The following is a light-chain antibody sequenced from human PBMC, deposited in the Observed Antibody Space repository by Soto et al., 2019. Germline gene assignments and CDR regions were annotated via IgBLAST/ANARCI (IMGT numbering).Light chain of an antibody. CDR3: QQYGSSGT. V-gene: IGKV3-20*01. CDR2: GAS. Sequence: IVLTQSPGTLSLSPWDRATLSCRASQSVSNNYLAWYQQKPGQAPRHLIYGASNRATGIPDRFSGSGSGTDFTLTISRLEPEDFAVYYCQQYGSSGTFGQGTKVDIK. J-gene: IGKJ1*01. CDR1: QSVSNNY.